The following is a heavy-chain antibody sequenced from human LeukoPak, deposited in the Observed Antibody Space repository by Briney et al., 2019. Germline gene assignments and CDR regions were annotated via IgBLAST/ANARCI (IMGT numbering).Heavy chain of an antibody. V-gene: IGHV4-59*01. CDR3: ARGGYDSDFDY. CDR1: GGSISTYY. CDR2: IYFTGRP. D-gene: IGHD3-3*01. J-gene: IGHJ4*02. Sequence: SETLSLTCTVSGGSISTYYWSWIRLPPGRGLEWIAYIYFTGRPPYNPSLKSRVTISEDTSKNQFSLRLSSVTPADTAVYYCARGGYDSDFDYWGQGTLVTVSS.